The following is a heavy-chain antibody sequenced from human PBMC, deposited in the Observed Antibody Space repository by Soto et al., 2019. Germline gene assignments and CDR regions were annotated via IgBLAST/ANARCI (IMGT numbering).Heavy chain of an antibody. CDR2: IIPIFGTA. Sequence: QVQLVQSGAEVKKPGSSVKVSCKASGGTFSSYAISWVRQAPGQGLEWMGGIIPIFGTANYAQKFQGRVTITADKSTSTAYMELSSLRSEDTAVCYCTHYDYVWGSYRHLPGGMDVWGQGTTVIVSS. V-gene: IGHV1-69*06. CDR3: THYDYVWGSYRHLPGGMDV. J-gene: IGHJ6*02. CDR1: GGTFSSYA. D-gene: IGHD3-16*02.